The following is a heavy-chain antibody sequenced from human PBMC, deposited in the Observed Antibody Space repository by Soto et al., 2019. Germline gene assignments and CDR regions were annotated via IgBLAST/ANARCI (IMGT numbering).Heavy chain of an antibody. V-gene: IGHV3-53*01. J-gene: IGHJ6*02. Sequence: LSCAASGFTVKNYQMNWVRQAPGKGLEWVSVIYSGGVTYYPDSVKGRFTIIRDTSRNSVYLQMNSLRADDTAIYYCARDSSTTGYYGLDVWGQGTTVTVYS. CDR2: IYSGGVT. CDR1: GFTVKNYQ. CDR3: ARDSSTTGYYGLDV.